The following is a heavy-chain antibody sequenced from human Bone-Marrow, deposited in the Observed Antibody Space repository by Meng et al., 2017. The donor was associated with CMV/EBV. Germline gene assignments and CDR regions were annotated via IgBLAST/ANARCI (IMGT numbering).Heavy chain of an antibody. CDR1: GFTFSSYA. Sequence: GGSLRLSCAASGFTFSSYAMSWVRQAPGKGLEWVSAISGSGGSTYYADSVKGRFTISRDNSKNTLYLQMNSLRAEGTAVYYCAKDLGYCSSTSCYFGLDYWGQGTLVTVSS. CDR2: ISGSGGST. D-gene: IGHD2-2*01. V-gene: IGHV3-23*01. J-gene: IGHJ4*02. CDR3: AKDLGYCSSTSCYFGLDY.